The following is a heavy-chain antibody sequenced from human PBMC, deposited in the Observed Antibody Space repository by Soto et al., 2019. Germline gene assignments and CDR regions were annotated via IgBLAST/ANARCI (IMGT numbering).Heavy chain of an antibody. D-gene: IGHD6-19*01. J-gene: IGHJ4*02. V-gene: IGHV2-5*02. CDR1: GFSLSTSGVG. Sequence: QITLKESGPTLVKPTQTLTLTCTFSGFSLSTSGVGVGWIRQPPGKALEWLALIYWDDDKRYSPSLKSRLTXTXVTSKNQVVLTMTNMDPVDTATYYCAHRAVAGEFDYWGQGTLVTVSS. CDR3: AHRAVAGEFDY. CDR2: IYWDDDK.